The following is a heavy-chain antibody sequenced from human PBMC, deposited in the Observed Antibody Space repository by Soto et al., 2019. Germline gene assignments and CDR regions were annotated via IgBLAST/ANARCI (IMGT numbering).Heavy chain of an antibody. CDR1: GFTFSSYA. CDR3: ARPYGGKIGDAPDR. CDR2: ISDAAGSA. D-gene: IGHD4-17*01. V-gene: IGHV3-23*01. Sequence: PGGSLRLSCVASGFTFSSYAMSWVRQVPGKGLEWVSTISDAAGSAYYVDSVKGRFTISRDNSKKTLYLQMNSLRAEDSAVYYCARPYGGKIGDAPDRWGPGTRVTVSS. J-gene: IGHJ3*01.